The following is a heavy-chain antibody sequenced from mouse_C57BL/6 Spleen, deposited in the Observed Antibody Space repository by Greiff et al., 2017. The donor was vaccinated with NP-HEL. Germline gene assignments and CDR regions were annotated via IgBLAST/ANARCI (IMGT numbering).Heavy chain of an antibody. CDR3: TNYDGYYVGFAY. D-gene: IGHD2-3*01. J-gene: IGHJ3*01. V-gene: IGHV1-15*01. CDR2: IDPETGGT. Sequence: QVQLKQSGAELVRPGASVTLSCKASGYTFTDYEMHWVKQTPVHGLEWIGAIDPETGGTAYNQKFKGKAILTADKSSSTAYMELRSLTSEDSAVYYCTNYDGYYVGFAYWGQGTLVTVSA. CDR1: GYTFTDYE.